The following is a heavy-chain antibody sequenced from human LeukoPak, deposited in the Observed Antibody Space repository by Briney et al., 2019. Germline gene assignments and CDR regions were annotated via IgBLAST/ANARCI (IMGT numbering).Heavy chain of an antibody. V-gene: IGHV3-11*04. CDR1: GFTFSDYY. J-gene: IGHJ3*02. Sequence: GGSLRLSCAASGFTFSDYYMSWIRQAPGKGLEWISYISTSGSTIYYADSVKGRFTISRDNAKNSLYLQMSSLRAEDTAVYYCARAVLTILHAFDIWGQGPMVTVSS. CDR2: ISTSGSTI. D-gene: IGHD3-3*01. CDR3: ARAVLTILHAFDI.